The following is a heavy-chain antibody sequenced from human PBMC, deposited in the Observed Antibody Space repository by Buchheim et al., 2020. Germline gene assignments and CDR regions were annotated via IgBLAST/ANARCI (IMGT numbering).Heavy chain of an antibody. CDR3: AKVRFEEGQWVIPPHLFDY. CDR2: ISHSSGSI. Sequence: EVHLLESGGGLVQPGGSLRLSCSASGFMFSNYAMSWVRQAPGKGLEWVALISHSSGSIYYATSVRGRFTVSRDNSKNTVDLQMNSLGAEDTAKYYCAKVRFEEGQWVIPPHLFDYWGRGT. V-gene: IGHV3-23*01. D-gene: IGHD2-21*01. CDR1: GFMFSNYA. J-gene: IGHJ4*02.